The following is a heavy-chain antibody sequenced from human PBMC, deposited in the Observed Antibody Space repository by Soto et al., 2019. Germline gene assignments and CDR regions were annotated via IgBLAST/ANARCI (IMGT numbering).Heavy chain of an antibody. CDR2: IIPIFGTA. Sequence: QVQLVQSGAEVKKPGSSVKISCKASGGTFSSYAISWVRQAPGQGLEWMGGIIPIFGTANYAQKFQGRVTISEDESTSKAYMELSSLRSEDTAVYYCARGLAAAAPRNLDYWGQGTLVTVSS. CDR3: ARGLAAAAPRNLDY. V-gene: IGHV1-69*01. D-gene: IGHD6-13*01. CDR1: GGTFSSYA. J-gene: IGHJ4*02.